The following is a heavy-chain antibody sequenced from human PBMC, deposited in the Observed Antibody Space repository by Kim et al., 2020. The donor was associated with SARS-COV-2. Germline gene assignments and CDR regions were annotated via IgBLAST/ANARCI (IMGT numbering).Heavy chain of an antibody. D-gene: IGHD3-10*01. J-gene: IGHJ4*02. CDR3: AREARGSGSYYKETDY. V-gene: IGHV3-21*01. Sequence: SGKGRFTISRDNAKNSLDLQMSSLRAEDTAVYYCAREARGSGSYYKETDYWGQGTLVTVSS.